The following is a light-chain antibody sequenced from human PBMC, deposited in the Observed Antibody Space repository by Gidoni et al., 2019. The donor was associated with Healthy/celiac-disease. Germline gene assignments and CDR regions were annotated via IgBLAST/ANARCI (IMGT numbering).Light chain of an antibody. CDR2: WAS. J-gene: IGKJ4*01. V-gene: IGKV4-1*01. CDR3: QQYYSTLRT. CDR1: QSVLYSSNNKNY. Sequence: DIVMPQSPDSLAVSLGERATINCKSSQSVLYSSNNKNYLAWYQQKPGQPPKLLIYWASTRESGVPDRFSGSGSGTDFTLTISSLQAEDVAVYYCQQYYSTLRTFGGGTKVEIK.